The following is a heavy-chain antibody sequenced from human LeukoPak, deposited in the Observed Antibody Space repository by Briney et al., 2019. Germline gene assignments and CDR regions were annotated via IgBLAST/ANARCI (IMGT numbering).Heavy chain of an antibody. CDR1: GFSFSSYG. D-gene: IGHD2-2*01. J-gene: IGHJ3*02. Sequence: GRSLRLSXAASGFSFSSYGMHWVRQAPGKGLEWVAVIWYDGTNKYYADSVKGRFTISRDNSKNTLYLQMNSLRAEDTAVYYCARELRECSSTSCPGSFDIWGQGTMVTVSS. CDR3: ARELRECSSTSCPGSFDI. V-gene: IGHV3-33*01. CDR2: IWYDGTNK.